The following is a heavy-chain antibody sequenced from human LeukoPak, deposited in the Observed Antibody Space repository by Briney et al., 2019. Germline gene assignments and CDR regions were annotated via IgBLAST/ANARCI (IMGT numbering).Heavy chain of an antibody. V-gene: IGHV3-33*03. CDR1: RFTFRNYG. Sequence: GGALTLSCVASRFTFRNYGMHGVRQAPARGRAGVALIWYEGSNKYYATPAKGRFTISRDKSKNTLYLQMNSLRAEDTAVYYSAKGEGEWELLEDSDYWGQGTLVTVSS. CDR3: AKGEGEWELLEDSDY. J-gene: IGHJ4*02. CDR2: IWYEGSNK. D-gene: IGHD1-26*01.